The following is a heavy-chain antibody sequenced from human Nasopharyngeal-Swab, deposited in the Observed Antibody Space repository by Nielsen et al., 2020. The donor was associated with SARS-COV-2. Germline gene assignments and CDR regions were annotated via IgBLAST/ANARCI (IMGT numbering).Heavy chain of an antibody. CDR1: GFTFSSYA. J-gene: IGHJ5*02. CDR3: ARGWEYSSSSPNWFDP. CDR2: ISYDGSNK. V-gene: IGHV3-30*09. Sequence: GESLKISCAASGFTFSSYAMHWVRQAPGTGLEWVAIISYDGSNKYYADSVKGRIAISRDNSKNTLYLQMNSLRAEDTAVYYCARGWEYSSSSPNWFDPWGQGTLVTVSS. D-gene: IGHD6-6*01.